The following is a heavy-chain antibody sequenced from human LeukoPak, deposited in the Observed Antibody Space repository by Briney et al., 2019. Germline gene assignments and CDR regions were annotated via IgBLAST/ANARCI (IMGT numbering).Heavy chain of an antibody. J-gene: IGHJ3*02. D-gene: IGHD2-21*02. Sequence: PSETLSLTCTVSGGSISSYYWSWIRQPPGKGLEWFGYIYYSGSTNYNPSLKSRVTISVDTSKNQFSLKLSSVTAADTAVYYCARGEDVVVTAKRGAFDIWGQGTMVTVSS. CDR1: GGSISSYY. CDR3: ARGEDVVVTAKRGAFDI. CDR2: IYYSGST. V-gene: IGHV4-59*08.